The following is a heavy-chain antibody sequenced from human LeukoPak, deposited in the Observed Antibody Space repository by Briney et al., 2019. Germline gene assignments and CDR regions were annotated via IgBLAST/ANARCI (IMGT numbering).Heavy chain of an antibody. V-gene: IGHV1-69*05. CDR1: GGTLSRYV. Sequence: GASVKVSCQRSGGTLSRYVISWVGQPLCQGLDWMGGIIPICGTANYAQKFQGRVTITTDETTSTAYMELSSLRSEDTAVYYCAKALDSSGWFNAFYIWGQGAMVSVSS. CDR2: IIPICGTA. D-gene: IGHD6-19*01. CDR3: AKALDSSGWFNAFYI. J-gene: IGHJ3*02.